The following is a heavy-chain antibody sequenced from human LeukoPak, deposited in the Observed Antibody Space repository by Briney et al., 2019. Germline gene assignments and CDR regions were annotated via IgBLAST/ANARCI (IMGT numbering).Heavy chain of an antibody. J-gene: IGHJ4*02. Sequence: GGSLRLSCAASGFTFDDYAMHWVRQAPGKGLEWVSGISWNSGSIGYADSVKGRFTISRDNAKNSLYLQMNSLRAEDMALYYCAKAAVYSSSWTPFDDWGQGTLVTVSS. V-gene: IGHV3-9*03. CDR1: GFTFDDYA. D-gene: IGHD6-13*01. CDR3: AKAAVYSSSWTPFDD. CDR2: ISWNSGSI.